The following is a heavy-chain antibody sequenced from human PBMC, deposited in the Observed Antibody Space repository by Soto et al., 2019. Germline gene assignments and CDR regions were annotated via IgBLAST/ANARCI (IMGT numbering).Heavy chain of an antibody. CDR3: TRDGIGPACPYY. D-gene: IGHD1-1*01. CDR1: GFTFGDYA. J-gene: IGHJ4*02. Sequence: PGGSLRLSCTASGFTFGDYAMSWFRQAPGKGLEWVGFIRSKAYGGTTEYAASVKGRFTISRDDSKSIAYLQMNSLKTEGTAVYYCTRDGIGPACPYYWGQGTLVTVSS. V-gene: IGHV3-49*03. CDR2: IRSKAYGGTT.